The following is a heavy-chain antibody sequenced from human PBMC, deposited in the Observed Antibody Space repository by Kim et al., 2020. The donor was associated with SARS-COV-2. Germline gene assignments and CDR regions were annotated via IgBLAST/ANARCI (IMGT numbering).Heavy chain of an antibody. CDR3: TSDTFGADDS. Sequence: GGSLRLSCAASGFTFSYYWMHRVRQAPGKGLEWVSRINGDGSSTSYADSVKGRFIISRDNAKNTLFLQMNSLTAEDTAIYYCTSDTFGADDSWGQGTLVT. V-gene: IGHV3-74*01. CDR2: INGDGSST. D-gene: IGHD3-10*01. CDR1: GFTFSYYW. J-gene: IGHJ4*02.